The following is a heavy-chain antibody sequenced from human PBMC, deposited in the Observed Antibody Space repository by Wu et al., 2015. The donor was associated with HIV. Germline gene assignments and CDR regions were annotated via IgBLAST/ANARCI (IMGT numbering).Heavy chain of an antibody. CDR1: GDNFGSYA. J-gene: IGHJ6*02. D-gene: IGHD5-12*01. V-gene: IGHV1-69*05. Sequence: QVQLVQFGAEVKKPGSSVKVTCKASGDNFGSYAISWVRQAPRHGLEWMGGINPLFGTTKYAQKFQGRVTMTTDESKSTVYMELNSLRSEDTAVYYCARNTDSVATSLYSLGVWGQGTTVTVSS. CDR2: INPLFGTT. CDR3: ARNTDSVATSLYSLGV.